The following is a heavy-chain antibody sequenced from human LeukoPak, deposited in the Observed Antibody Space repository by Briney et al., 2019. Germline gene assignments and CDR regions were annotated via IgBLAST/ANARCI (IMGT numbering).Heavy chain of an antibody. J-gene: IGHJ1*01. D-gene: IGHD3-22*01. Sequence: GGSLRLSCAASGFTVSSNYMSWIRQAPGKGLQWVSVIYSGGNTYYADSVKGRFTISRDNSKNTLYLQMNSLRAEDTAVYYCAGRTVTPYYHDSSGFHLQYWGQGTLVTISS. CDR2: IYSGGNT. CDR3: AGRTVTPYYHDSSGFHLQY. V-gene: IGHV3-53*01. CDR1: GFTVSSNY.